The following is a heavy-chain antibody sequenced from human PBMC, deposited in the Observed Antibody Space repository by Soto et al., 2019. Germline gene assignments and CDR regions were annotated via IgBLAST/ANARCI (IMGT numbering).Heavy chain of an antibody. J-gene: IGHJ6*03. V-gene: IGHV4-34*01. CDR1: GGSFSGYY. Sequence: PSETLSLTCAVYGGSFSGYYWSWIRQPPGKGLEWIGEINHSGSTNYNPSLKSRVTISVDTSKNQFSLKLSSVTAADTAVYYCAGTPSYDFWSGYYGYYYYMDVWGKGATVTVSS. D-gene: IGHD3-3*01. CDR3: AGTPSYDFWSGYYGYYYYMDV. CDR2: INHSGST.